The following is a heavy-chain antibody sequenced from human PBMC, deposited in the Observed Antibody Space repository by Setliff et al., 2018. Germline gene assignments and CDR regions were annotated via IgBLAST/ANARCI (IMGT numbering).Heavy chain of an antibody. D-gene: IGHD5-18*01. J-gene: IGHJ4*02. CDR3: ATTRVWIPVLDS. CDR2: INEDGSEI. Sequence: GGSLRLSCEVSGFSIIREWMNWVRQAPGRGLAWVAKINEDGSEIYYADSVKGRFTISRDNAKNSVYLQMNSLRAEDTAIYYCATTRVWIPVLDSCGQGTLVTVSS. V-gene: IGHV3-7*03. CDR1: GFSIIREW.